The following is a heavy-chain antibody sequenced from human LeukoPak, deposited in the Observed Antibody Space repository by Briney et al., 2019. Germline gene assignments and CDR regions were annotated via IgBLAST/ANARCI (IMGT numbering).Heavy chain of an antibody. CDR1: GGSISRHY. V-gene: IGHV4-59*11. CDR2: IYYSGST. Sequence: PSETLSLTCTASGGSISRHYWSWCRQPPGKGLEWIGYIYYSGSTNYNPSLKSRVTISVDTSKNQFSLKLSSVTAADTAVYYCARETAVGWLQLRYFDYWGQGTLVTVSS. CDR3: ARETAVGWLQLRYFDY. D-gene: IGHD5-24*01. J-gene: IGHJ4*02.